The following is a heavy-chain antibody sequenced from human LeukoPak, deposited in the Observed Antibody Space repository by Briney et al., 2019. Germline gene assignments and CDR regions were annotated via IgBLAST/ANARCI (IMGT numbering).Heavy chain of an antibody. D-gene: IGHD3-3*01. CDR3: ARGRPSITIYGVVNYYMDV. Sequence: ASVKVSCKASGGTFSSYAISWVRQAPGQGLEWMGGIIPIFGTANYAQKFQGRVTITTDESTSTAYMELSSLRSEDTAVYYCARGRPSITIYGVVNYYMDVWGKGTTVTVSS. CDR2: IIPIFGTA. V-gene: IGHV1-69*05. J-gene: IGHJ6*03. CDR1: GGTFSSYA.